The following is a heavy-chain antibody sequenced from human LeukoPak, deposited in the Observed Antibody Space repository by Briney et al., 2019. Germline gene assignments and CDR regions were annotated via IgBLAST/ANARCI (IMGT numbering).Heavy chain of an antibody. CDR2: IYYSGST. J-gene: IGHJ4*02. CDR1: GGSISSSSYY. CDR3: ARVWIVGANEPIDY. Sequence: SETLSLTCTVSGGSISSSSYYWGWIRQPPGKGLEWIGSIYYSGSTYYNPSLKSRVTISVDTSKNQFSLKLSSVTAADTAVYYCARVWIVGANEPIDYWGQGTLVTVFS. D-gene: IGHD1-26*01. V-gene: IGHV4-39*07.